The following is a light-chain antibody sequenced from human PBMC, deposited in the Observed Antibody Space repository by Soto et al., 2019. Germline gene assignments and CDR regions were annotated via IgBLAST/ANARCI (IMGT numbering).Light chain of an antibody. Sequence: EIVLTQSPGTLSLSPGERATLSCRASQSVSRNYLAWYQQKPGQAPRLLIYGASSRATGIPAKFSGGGSGTDFTLTISRLEPEDFAVYYCQQYDSSPITFGQGTKVEIK. CDR1: QSVSRNY. CDR2: GAS. CDR3: QQYDSSPIT. J-gene: IGKJ1*01. V-gene: IGKV3-20*01.